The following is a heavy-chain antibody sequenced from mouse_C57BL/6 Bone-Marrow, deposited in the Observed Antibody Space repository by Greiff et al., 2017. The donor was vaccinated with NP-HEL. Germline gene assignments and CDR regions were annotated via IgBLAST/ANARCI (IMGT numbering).Heavy chain of an antibody. CDR2: ISSGGSYT. D-gene: IGHD2-1*01. V-gene: IGHV5-6*01. CDR1: GFTFSSYG. Sequence: EVQRVESGGDLVKPGGSLKLSCAASGFTFSSYGMSWVRQTPDKRLEWVATISSGGSYTYYPDSVKGRFTISRDNAKNTLYLQMSSLKSEDTAMYYCARPRGNYEDYYAMDYWGQGTSVTVSS. CDR3: ARPRGNYEDYYAMDY. J-gene: IGHJ4*01.